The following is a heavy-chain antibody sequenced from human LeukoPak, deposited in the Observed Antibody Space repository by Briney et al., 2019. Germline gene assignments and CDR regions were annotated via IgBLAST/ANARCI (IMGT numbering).Heavy chain of an antibody. Sequence: GGSLRLSCAVSGITLSNYGMSWVRQAPGKGPEWVAGISGSGGSAYYADAVKGRFTISRDNPKNTLYLQMNSLRAEDTAVYFCAKRGVVIRVILVGFHKEAYYFDSWGQGALVTVSS. CDR2: ISGSGGSA. D-gene: IGHD3-22*01. V-gene: IGHV3-23*01. CDR3: AKRGVVIRVILVGFHKEAYYFDS. J-gene: IGHJ4*02. CDR1: GITLSNYG.